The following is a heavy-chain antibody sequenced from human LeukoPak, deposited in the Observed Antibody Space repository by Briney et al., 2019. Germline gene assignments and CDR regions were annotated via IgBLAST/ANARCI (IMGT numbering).Heavy chain of an antibody. D-gene: IGHD6-13*01. Sequence: GESLQISCKGSGYSFTSYWIGWVRQMPGKGLEWMGIIYPGDSDTRYSPSFQGQVTISADKSISTAYLQWSNLKASDTAMYYCARVSDTGYSSSWDHFDYWSQGTLVTVSS. CDR3: ARVSDTGYSSSWDHFDY. CDR1: GYSFTSYW. J-gene: IGHJ4*02. CDR2: IYPGDSDT. V-gene: IGHV5-51*01.